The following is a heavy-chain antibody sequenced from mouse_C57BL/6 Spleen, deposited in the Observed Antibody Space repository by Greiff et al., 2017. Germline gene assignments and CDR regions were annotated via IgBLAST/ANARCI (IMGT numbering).Heavy chain of an antibody. Sequence: VQLQQPGAELVKPGASVKLSCKASGYTFTSYWMQWVKQRPGQGLEWIGEIDPSDSYTNYNQKFKGKATLTVDTSSSTAYMQLSSLTSEDSAVYYCAKLLRTGWYFDVWGTGTTVTVSS. J-gene: IGHJ1*03. CDR3: AKLLRTGWYFDV. CDR1: GYTFTSYW. V-gene: IGHV1-50*01. CDR2: IDPSDSYT. D-gene: IGHD1-1*01.